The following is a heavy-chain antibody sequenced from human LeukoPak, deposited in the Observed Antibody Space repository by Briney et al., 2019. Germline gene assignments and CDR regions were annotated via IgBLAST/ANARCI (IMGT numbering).Heavy chain of an antibody. J-gene: IGHJ4*02. CDR1: GFTFSNYW. D-gene: IGHD3-10*01. Sequence: GGSLRLSCAASGFTFSNYWMSWARQAPGNGPEWVANIKEDESEKNYVDSVKGRFTISRDNSKNTLYLQMNSLRAEDTAVYYCAKVLSPLYGSGSYYNGNYFDYWGQGTLVTVSS. CDR3: AKVLSPLYGSGSYYNGNYFDY. V-gene: IGHV3-7*03. CDR2: IKEDESEK.